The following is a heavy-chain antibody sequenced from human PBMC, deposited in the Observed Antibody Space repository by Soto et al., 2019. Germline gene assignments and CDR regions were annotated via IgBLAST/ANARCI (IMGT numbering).Heavy chain of an antibody. CDR2: ISSSSSTI. D-gene: IGHD3-10*01. CDR3: ARDSMVRESDAFDI. CDR1: GFTFSSYS. Sequence: PGGSLRLSCAASGFTFSSYSMNWVRQAPGKGLEWVSYISSSSSTIYYADSVKGRFTISRDNAKNSLYLQMNSLRAEDTAVYYCARDSMVRESDAFDIWGQGTMVTVSS. J-gene: IGHJ3*02. V-gene: IGHV3-48*01.